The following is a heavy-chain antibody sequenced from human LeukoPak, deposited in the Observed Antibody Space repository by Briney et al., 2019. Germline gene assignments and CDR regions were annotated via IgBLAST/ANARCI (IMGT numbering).Heavy chain of an antibody. Sequence: GGSLRLSCAASGFTFSSYEMNWVRQAPGKGLEWVSYIRSSGSTIYYADSVKGRFTISRDNAKNSLYLQMNSLRAEDTAVYYCAARTNIVVVPADAFDIWGQGTMVTVSS. CDR1: GFTFSSYE. V-gene: IGHV3-48*03. CDR2: IRSSGSTI. D-gene: IGHD2-2*01. J-gene: IGHJ3*02. CDR3: AARTNIVVVPADAFDI.